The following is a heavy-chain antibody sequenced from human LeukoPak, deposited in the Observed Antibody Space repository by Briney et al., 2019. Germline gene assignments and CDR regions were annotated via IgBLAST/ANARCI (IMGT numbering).Heavy chain of an antibody. J-gene: IGHJ4*02. CDR1: GNSISSYY. CDR3: ARSPTYYDFWSGYPKGYFDY. Sequence: KPSETLSLTCTVSGNSISSYYWSWIRQPAGKGLEWIGRIYTSGSTNYNPSLKSRVTISVDTSKNQFSLKLSSVTAADTAVYYCARSPTYYDFWSGYPKGYFDYWGQGTLVTVSS. V-gene: IGHV4-4*07. D-gene: IGHD3-3*01. CDR2: IYTSGST.